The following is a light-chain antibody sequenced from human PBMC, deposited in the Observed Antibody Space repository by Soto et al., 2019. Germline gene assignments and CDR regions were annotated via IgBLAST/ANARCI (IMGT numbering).Light chain of an antibody. CDR2: DAS. CDR1: QSISSW. CDR3: QQYYNGPIT. V-gene: IGKV1-5*01. Sequence: DIQMTQSPSTLSASVLDRVTIACRASQSISSWLAWYQQKPGKAPKLLILDASSLDTGVPSRFSGSGSGTDFTFTISSLQSEDIATYYCQQYYNGPITFGQGTRLEIK. J-gene: IGKJ5*01.